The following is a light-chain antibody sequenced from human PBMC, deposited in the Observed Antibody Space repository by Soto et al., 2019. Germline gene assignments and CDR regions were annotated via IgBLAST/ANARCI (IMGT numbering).Light chain of an antibody. J-gene: IGLJ1*01. CDR2: DVV. V-gene: IGLV2-11*01. CDR1: GNDVGAYNY. CDR3: ASWDGSLSGHV. Sequence: QSALTQPRSVSGSPGQSVTISCTGTGNDVGAYNYVSWYQQHPGRPPKLMIYDVVRWPSGVPDRFSGSKSGTSASLAISGLRSEDEADYYCASWDGSLSGHVFGTGTKVTV.